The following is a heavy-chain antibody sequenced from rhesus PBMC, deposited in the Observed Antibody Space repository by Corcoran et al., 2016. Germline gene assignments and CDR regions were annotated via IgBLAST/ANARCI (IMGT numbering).Heavy chain of an antibody. CDR1: GASISSYW. CDR3: ARDQLAGNY. CDR2: IKGNSGTT. D-gene: IGHD4-29*01. Sequence: QVQLQESGPGLVKPSETLSLTCAVSGASISSYWWSWIRQPPGKGLEWIGGIKGNSGTTYYTPSRKSRVTSSKDASKNQFSLKLSSVTAADTAVYYCARDQLAGNYWGQGVLVTVSS. J-gene: IGHJ4*01. V-gene: IGHV4-80*01.